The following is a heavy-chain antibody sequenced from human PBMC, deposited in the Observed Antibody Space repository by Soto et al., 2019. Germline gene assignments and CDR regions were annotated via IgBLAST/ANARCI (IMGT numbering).Heavy chain of an antibody. V-gene: IGHV4-34*01. J-gene: IGHJ3*02. CDR3: ARGLEFCSSTSCYVTGAFDI. CDR2: INHSGST. CDR1: GGSFSGYY. D-gene: IGHD2-2*01. Sequence: QVQLQQWGAGLLKPSETLSLTCAVYGGSFSGYYWSWIRQPPGKGLEWIGEINHSGSTNYNPSLKSLVTISVDTSKNQFSLKLSSVTAADTAVYYCARGLEFCSSTSCYVTGAFDIWGQGTMVTVSS.